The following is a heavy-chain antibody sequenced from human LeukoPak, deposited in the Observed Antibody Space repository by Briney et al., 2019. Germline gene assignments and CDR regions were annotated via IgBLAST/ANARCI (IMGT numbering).Heavy chain of an antibody. V-gene: IGHV1-46*01. Sequence: ASVTVSCKASGYTFTSYYMHWVRQAPGQGLEWMGIINPSGGSTSYAQKFQGRVTMTRDTSTSTVYMELSSLSPEDTAVYYCARDGSARGGAFDIWGQGTMVTVSS. D-gene: IGHD3-10*01. CDR1: GYTFTSYY. J-gene: IGHJ3*02. CDR3: ARDGSARGGAFDI. CDR2: INPSGGST.